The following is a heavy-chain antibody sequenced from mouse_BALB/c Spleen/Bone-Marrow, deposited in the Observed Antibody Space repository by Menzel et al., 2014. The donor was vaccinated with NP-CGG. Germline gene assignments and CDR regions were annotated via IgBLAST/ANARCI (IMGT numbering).Heavy chain of an antibody. Sequence: QVHVKQSGAELVRPGASVKVSCKASGYTFTSYWINWVKQRPRQGLEWIGNIYPSDSYTNYNQNFKDKATLTVDKSSSTAYMQLSSPTSEDSAVYYCTRQYGNYYAMDYWGQGTSVTVSS. CDR2: IYPSDSYT. J-gene: IGHJ4*01. D-gene: IGHD2-10*02. CDR3: TRQYGNYYAMDY. CDR1: GYTFTSYW. V-gene: IGHV1-69*02.